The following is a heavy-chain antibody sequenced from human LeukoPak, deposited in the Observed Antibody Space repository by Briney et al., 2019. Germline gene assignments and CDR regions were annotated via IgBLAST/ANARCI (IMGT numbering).Heavy chain of an antibody. V-gene: IGHV4-39*01. CDR1: GGSISSSSYY. CDR3: ARVGSGYYIDY. J-gene: IGHJ4*02. CDR2: IYYSGST. D-gene: IGHD3-22*01. Sequence: SETLSLTCTVSGGSISSSSYYWGWIRQPPGKGLEWIGSIYYSGSTYYNPSLKSRVTISVDTSKNQFSLKLSSVTAADTAVYYCARVGSGYYIDYWGQGTLVTVSS.